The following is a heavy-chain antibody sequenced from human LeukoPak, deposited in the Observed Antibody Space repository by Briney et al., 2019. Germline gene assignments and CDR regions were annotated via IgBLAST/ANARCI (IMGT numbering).Heavy chain of an antibody. CDR2: IHPGDSDT. D-gene: IGHD6-6*01. Sequence: YWSWIRQPPGKGLEWMGIIHPGDSDTRYSPSFQGQVTISADKSISTAYLQWSSLKASDTAMYYCARYSSSKCLDYWGQGTLVTVSS. J-gene: IGHJ4*02. CDR1: YW. V-gene: IGHV5-51*01. CDR3: ARYSSSKCLDY.